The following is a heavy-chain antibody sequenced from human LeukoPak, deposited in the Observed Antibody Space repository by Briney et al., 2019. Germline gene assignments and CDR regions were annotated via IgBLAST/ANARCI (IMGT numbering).Heavy chain of an antibody. CDR2: IYYSGST. CDR3: ARGLDY. V-gene: IGHV4-61*08. CDR1: GGSISSGGYS. J-gene: IGHJ4*02. Sequence: SETLSLTCAVSGGSISSGGYSWSWIRQPPGKGLEWIGYIYYSGSTNYNPSLKSRVTISVDTSKNQFSLKLSSVTAADTAVYYCARGLDYWGQGTLVTVSS.